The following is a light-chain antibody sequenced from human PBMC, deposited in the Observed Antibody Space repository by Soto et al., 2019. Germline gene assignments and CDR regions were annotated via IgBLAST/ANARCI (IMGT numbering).Light chain of an antibody. CDR1: QSVSSAY. CDR2: AAS. Sequence: EIVLTQSPGTLSLSPGERATLSRRASQSVSSAYLAWYQQKPGQAPRLLIYAASSRATGIPDRFSGSGSGTDFTLTISRLEPEDFAVYYCQQYDRSLYTFGQGTKVDIK. CDR3: QQYDRSLYT. V-gene: IGKV3-20*01. J-gene: IGKJ2*01.